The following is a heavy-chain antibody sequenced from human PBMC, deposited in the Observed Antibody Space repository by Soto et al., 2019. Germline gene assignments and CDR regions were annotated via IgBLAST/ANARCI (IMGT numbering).Heavy chain of an antibody. CDR2: IYPGDFDT. CDR1: GYSFTSYW. Sequence: PGESLKISCKGSGYSFTSYWIGWVRQMPGKGLEWMGIIYPGDFDTRYSPSFQGQVTISADKSISTAYLQWSSLKASDTAMYYCARLRGTDYYYYGMDVWGQGTTVTVSS. CDR3: ARLRGTDYYYYGMDV. V-gene: IGHV5-51*01. J-gene: IGHJ6*02.